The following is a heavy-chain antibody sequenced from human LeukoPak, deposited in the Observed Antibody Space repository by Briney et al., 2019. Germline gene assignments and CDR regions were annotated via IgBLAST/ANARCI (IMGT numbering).Heavy chain of an antibody. Sequence: PSETLSLTCAAYGGSFSGYYWSWIRQPPGKGLEWVGEINHGGSTKYNPYLKRRVTMSVDTSKNQFSLKLSSVTAADTAVYYCARSPTQMAAAGYYYYGMDVWGQGTTVTVSS. D-gene: IGHD6-13*01. CDR1: GGSFSGYY. CDR3: ARSPTQMAAAGYYYYGMDV. CDR2: INHGGST. V-gene: IGHV4-34*01. J-gene: IGHJ6*02.